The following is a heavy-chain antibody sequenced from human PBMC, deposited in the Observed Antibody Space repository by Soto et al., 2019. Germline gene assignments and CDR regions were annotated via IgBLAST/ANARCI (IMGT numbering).Heavy chain of an antibody. CDR2: IYYSGST. D-gene: IGHD2-8*01. V-gene: IGHV4-59*08. CDR1: GGSINNYY. J-gene: IGHJ4*02. CDR3: VRTNHFDY. Sequence: SETLSLTCTVSGGSINNYYWSWMRQPPGKGLEWIGYIYYSGSTNYNPSLRNRVTISVDTSKNRFSLKLRSVTAADTAVYYCVRTNHFDYWGQGSLVTVSS.